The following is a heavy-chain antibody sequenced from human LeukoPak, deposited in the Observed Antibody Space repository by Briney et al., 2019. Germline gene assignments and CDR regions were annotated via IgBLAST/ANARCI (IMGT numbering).Heavy chain of an antibody. CDR2: ISGSGEST. D-gene: IGHD2-21*01. CDR3: AKRGDSGACNDY. Sequence: GGSLRLSCAASRFTFSSYSMRWVRQAPGKGLEWVSGISGSGESTYYADSVKGRFTIFRDNPKNTLYLQMNSLSAEDTALYYCAKRGDSGACNDYWGQGTLVAVSS. V-gene: IGHV3-23*01. J-gene: IGHJ4*02. CDR1: RFTFSSYS.